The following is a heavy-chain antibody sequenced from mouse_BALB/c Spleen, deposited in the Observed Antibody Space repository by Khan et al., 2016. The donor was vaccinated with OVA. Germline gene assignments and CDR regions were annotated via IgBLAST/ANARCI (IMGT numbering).Heavy chain of an antibody. V-gene: IGHV1-77*01. Sequence: QVQLQQSGAELARPGASVKLSCKASGYTFTDYYINWVKQRTGQGLEGIGEFSPGSGDTYYIEKFKGKAQLTADNSSGTVSMQLSSLTAEASAVYFCARRNYFGYTFAYWGQGTLVTVSA. D-gene: IGHD1-2*01. CDR3: ARRNYFGYTFAY. CDR1: GYTFTDYY. J-gene: IGHJ3*01. CDR2: FSPGSGDT.